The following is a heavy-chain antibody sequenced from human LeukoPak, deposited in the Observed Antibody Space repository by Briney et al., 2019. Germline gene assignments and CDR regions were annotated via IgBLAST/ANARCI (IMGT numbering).Heavy chain of an antibody. V-gene: IGHV3-23*01. CDR1: ACTFNNYG. Sequence: PGGSLRLSCARSACTFNNYGLYWVRQPPGRGLDVVSAISERDGATSYAESVKGRFSISRDSSKNTVFLQMNNLRAEDTATYFCAKRGEWQLTKASLDSWGQGTLVTVSS. J-gene: IGHJ4*02. CDR3: AKRGEWQLTKASLDS. CDR2: ISERDGAT. D-gene: IGHD3-3*01.